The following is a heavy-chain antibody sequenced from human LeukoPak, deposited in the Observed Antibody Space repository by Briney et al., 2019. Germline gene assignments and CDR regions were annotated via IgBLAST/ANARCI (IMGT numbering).Heavy chain of an antibody. CDR2: INHSGST. CDR3: ARGTYYDFWSPTHYYYYMDV. V-gene: IGHV4-34*01. Sequence: PSETLSLTCAVYGGSFSGYYWSWIRQPPGKGLEWIGEINHSGSTNYNPSLKSRVTISVDTSKNQFSLKLSSVTAADTAVYYCARGTYYDFWSPTHYYYYMDVWGKGTTVTVSS. J-gene: IGHJ6*03. CDR1: GGSFSGYY. D-gene: IGHD3-3*01.